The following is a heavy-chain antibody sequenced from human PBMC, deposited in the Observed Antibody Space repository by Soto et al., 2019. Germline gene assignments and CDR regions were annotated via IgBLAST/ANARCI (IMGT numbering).Heavy chain of an antibody. CDR2: IYNAGTT. D-gene: IGHD2-21*01. J-gene: IGHJ4*02. Sequence: VRLVESGGGLVQPGGSLRRSCAASGFTFSGSYMSWVRQAPGKGLEWVSVIYNAGTTYYADSVRGRLTISRDNYKNIVYLHMNRLRPEDTAIYYCARDPLKIVVPSSSQIWGQGTLVNVSS. V-gene: IGHV3-66*01. CDR1: GFTFSGSY. CDR3: ARDPLKIVVPSSSQI.